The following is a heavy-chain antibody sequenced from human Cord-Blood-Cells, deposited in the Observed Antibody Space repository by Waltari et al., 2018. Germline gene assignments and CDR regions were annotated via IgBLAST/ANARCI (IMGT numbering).Heavy chain of an antibody. J-gene: IGHJ4*02. Sequence: QVQLQQWGAGLLKPSETLSLTCAVYGGSFSGYYWSWIRQPPGKGLEWIGEINHSGSTNYNPSLKSRVTISVDTSKNQFSLKLSSVTAADTAVYYCARGPFAGATKCFDYWGQGTLVTVSS. CDR1: GGSFSGYY. V-gene: IGHV4-34*01. D-gene: IGHD1-26*01. CDR2: INHSGST. CDR3: ARGPFAGATKCFDY.